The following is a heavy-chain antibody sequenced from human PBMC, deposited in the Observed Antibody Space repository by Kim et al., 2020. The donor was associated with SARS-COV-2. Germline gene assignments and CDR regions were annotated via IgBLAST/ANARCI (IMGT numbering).Heavy chain of an antibody. J-gene: IGHJ4*02. V-gene: IGHV3-74*01. D-gene: IGHD6-13*01. Sequence: AASGKGRFTISRDKAKNTLYLQMNSLRAEDTAVYYCATSSSAAAPNWGQGTLVTVSS. CDR3: ATSSSAAAPN.